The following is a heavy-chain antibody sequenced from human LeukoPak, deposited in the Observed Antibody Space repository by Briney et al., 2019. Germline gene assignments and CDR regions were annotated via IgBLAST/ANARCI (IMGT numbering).Heavy chain of an antibody. Sequence: SETLSLTCTVSGGSISSYYWSWIRQPPGKGLEWIGYIYYSGSTNYNPSPKSRVTISVDTSKNQFSLKLSSVTAADTAVYYCARGASHPRDGYKIDYWGQGTLVTVSS. CDR2: IYYSGST. J-gene: IGHJ4*02. CDR1: GGSISSYY. V-gene: IGHV4-59*01. CDR3: ARGASHPRDGYKIDY. D-gene: IGHD5-24*01.